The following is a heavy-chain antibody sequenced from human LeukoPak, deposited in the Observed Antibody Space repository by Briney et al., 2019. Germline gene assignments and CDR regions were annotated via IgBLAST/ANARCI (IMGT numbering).Heavy chain of an antibody. CDR1: GYTFIDYF. V-gene: IGHV1-2*06. D-gene: IGHD2-15*01. Sequence: ASVKVSCKTSGYTFIDYFIHWVRQAPGQGLEWVGRINCNSAGTNYAQKFRGRVTMTRDTSISTVYMELSSLRSDDTAVYYCAVQTMVANTQGDAFDIWGQGTTVIVSS. J-gene: IGHJ3*02. CDR3: AVQTMVANTQGDAFDI. CDR2: INCNSAGT.